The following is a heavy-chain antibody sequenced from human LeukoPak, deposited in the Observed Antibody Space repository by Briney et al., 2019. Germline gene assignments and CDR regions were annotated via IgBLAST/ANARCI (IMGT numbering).Heavy chain of an antibody. V-gene: IGHV3-21*01. J-gene: IGHJ4*02. Sequence: GGSLRLSCAASGFTFSSYNMNWVRQAPGKGLEWVSFISSSSSYIYYADSVKGRFTISRDNAKNSLDLQMNSLRVEDTGIYYCVKVAKYYYGSETYYFFEHWGQGTPVTASS. CDR2: ISSSSSYI. CDR1: GFTFSSYN. CDR3: VKVAKYYYGSETYYFFEH. D-gene: IGHD3-10*01.